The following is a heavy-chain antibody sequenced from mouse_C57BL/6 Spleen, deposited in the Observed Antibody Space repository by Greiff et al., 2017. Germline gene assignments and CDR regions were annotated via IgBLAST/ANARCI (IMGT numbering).Heavy chain of an antibody. J-gene: IGHJ4*01. D-gene: IGHD1-1*01. CDR3: AKKSDYYGSSYDAMDY. CDR2: IWRGGST. CDR1: GFSLTSYG. Sequence: VKLVESGPGLVQPSQSLSITYTVSGFSLTSYGVHWVRQSPGKGLEWLGVIWRGGSTDYNAAFMSRLSITKDNSKSQVFFKMNSLQADDTAIYYCAKKSDYYGSSYDAMDYWGQGTSVTVSS. V-gene: IGHV2-5*01.